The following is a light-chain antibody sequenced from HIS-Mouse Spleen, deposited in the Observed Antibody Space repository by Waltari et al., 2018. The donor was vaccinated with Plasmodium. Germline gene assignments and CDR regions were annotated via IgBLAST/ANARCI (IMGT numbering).Light chain of an antibody. Sequence: SYVLTQPPSVSVAPGQTARITCVGNTFRKKNVHWYQQKPGQAPVLVIYEESKRPSGIPERFSGSNSGNTATLTISGVEAGDEADYYCQVWDSSGDHPVFGGGTKLTVL. V-gene: IGLV3-21*02. J-gene: IGLJ2*01. CDR2: EES. CDR3: QVWDSSGDHPV. CDR1: TFRKKN.